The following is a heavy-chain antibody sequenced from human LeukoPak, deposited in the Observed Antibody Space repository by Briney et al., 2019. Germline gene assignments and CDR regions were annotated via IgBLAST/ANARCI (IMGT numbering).Heavy chain of an antibody. CDR3: ARATGHNFDY. D-gene: IGHD2-8*02. V-gene: IGHV3-30*04. Sequence: GGSLRLSCAASGFTFSSYAMHWVRQAPGKGLEWVAVISYDGSNKYYADSVKGRFTISRDNSKNTLYLQMNSLRAEDTAVYYCARATGHNFDYWGQGTLDTVSS. CDR1: GFTFSSYA. CDR2: ISYDGSNK. J-gene: IGHJ4*02.